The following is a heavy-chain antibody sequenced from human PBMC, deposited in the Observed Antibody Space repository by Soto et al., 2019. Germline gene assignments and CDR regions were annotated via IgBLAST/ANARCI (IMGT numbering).Heavy chain of an antibody. CDR2: INGRGSPT. V-gene: IGHV3-23*01. CDR1: GFTFSIYA. D-gene: IGHD2-21*01. CDR3: AKHIEGAGNWYFDL. J-gene: IGHJ2*01. Sequence: EVQLLESGGGLVQPGGSLGLSCAASGFTFSIYAMSWVRQAPGKGPEWVSVINGRGSPTFYADSVKGRFTISRDNSKNTLYLQMNSLRAEATAIYYCAKHIEGAGNWYFDLWVRGTLVTVSS.